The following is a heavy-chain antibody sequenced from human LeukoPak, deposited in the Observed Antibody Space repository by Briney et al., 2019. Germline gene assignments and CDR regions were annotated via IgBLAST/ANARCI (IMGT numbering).Heavy chain of an antibody. CDR2: VYHSGST. Sequence: SGTLSLTCAVSGGSISSSNWWSWVRQPPGKGLEWIGGVYHSGSTNYNPSLKSRVTISVDKSKNQFSLKLNSVTAADTAVYYCARSSSVSSNYFDPWGQGTLVTVSS. V-gene: IGHV4-4*02. J-gene: IGHJ4*02. CDR3: ARSSSVSSNYFDP. D-gene: IGHD6-6*01. CDR1: GGSISSSNW.